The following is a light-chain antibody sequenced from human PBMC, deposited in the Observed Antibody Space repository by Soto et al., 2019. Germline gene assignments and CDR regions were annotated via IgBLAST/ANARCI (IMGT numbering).Light chain of an antibody. V-gene: IGKV3-15*01. Sequence: EIVMTQSPATLSVSPGERATLSCRASQSVSSNLAWYQQKPGQAHRLLIYVASTRATGIPARFSGSGSGTEFTLTISSLQSEDFAVYYCQQDKNWPRTFGQGTKVEIK. J-gene: IGKJ1*01. CDR2: VAS. CDR3: QQDKNWPRT. CDR1: QSVSSN.